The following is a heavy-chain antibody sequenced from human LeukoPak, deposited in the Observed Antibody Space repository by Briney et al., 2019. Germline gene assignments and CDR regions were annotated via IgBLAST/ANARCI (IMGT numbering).Heavy chain of an antibody. D-gene: IGHD3-3*02. CDR1: GFTFSDYW. CDR3: ARVARISFDF. V-gene: IGHV3-7*01. J-gene: IGHJ4*02. Sequence: GGSLRLSCAASGFTFSDYWMSWVRQAPGRGLEWVANIKQDGGDKCYVESVKGRFTISRDDAKNSLYLQMNSLRAKDTAVYYCARVARISFDFWGQGTLVTVSS. CDR2: IKQDGGDK.